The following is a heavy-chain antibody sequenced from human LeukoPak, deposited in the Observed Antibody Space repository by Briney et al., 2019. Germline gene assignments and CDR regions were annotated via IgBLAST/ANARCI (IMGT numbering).Heavy chain of an antibody. Sequence: SETLSLTCTVSGGSISSSSYYWGWIRQPPGEGLEWIGSIYYSGSTYYNPSLKSRVTISVDTSKNQFSLKLSSVTAADTAVYYCARRLAVAGAFDYWGQGTLVTVSS. V-gene: IGHV4-39*01. CDR2: IYYSGST. CDR1: GGSISSSSYY. CDR3: ARRLAVAGAFDY. D-gene: IGHD6-19*01. J-gene: IGHJ4*02.